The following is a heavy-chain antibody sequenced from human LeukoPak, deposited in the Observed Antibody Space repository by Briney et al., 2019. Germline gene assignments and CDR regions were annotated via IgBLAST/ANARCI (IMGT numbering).Heavy chain of an antibody. CDR1: GFMFSNYG. CDR3: ARALHI. D-gene: IGHD2-21*01. Sequence: GGSLRLSCAASGFMFSNYGMTWVRQAPGQGLEWVANIKEDGSEIYYVDSVKGRFTISRDNARNSLYLQMNSLRAEDTAVYYCARALHIWGQGTMVTVSS. V-gene: IGHV3-7*03. CDR2: IKEDGSEI. J-gene: IGHJ3*02.